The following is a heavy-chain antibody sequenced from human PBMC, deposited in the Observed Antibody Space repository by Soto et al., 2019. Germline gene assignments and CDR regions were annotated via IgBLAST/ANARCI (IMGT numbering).Heavy chain of an antibody. J-gene: IGHJ4*02. V-gene: IGHV1-2*02. Sequence: ASVKASAKAPVYTFTVYSLHWLRRSPGQGLEWMGWINPNSGDTNYAPRFQGRVTMTRETSFTTVYMDLTSLRSDDTAVYYCARRGARTNRYFGYCGQGALVTVSS. D-gene: IGHD2-15*01. CDR3: ARRGARTNRYFGY. CDR2: INPNSGDT. CDR1: VYTFTVYS.